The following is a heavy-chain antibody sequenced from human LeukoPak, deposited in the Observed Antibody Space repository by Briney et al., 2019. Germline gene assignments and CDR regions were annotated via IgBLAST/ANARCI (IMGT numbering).Heavy chain of an antibody. V-gene: IGHV3-33*01. Sequence: QPGTSLRLSCTASGFNFGIYGMHWVRQAPGKGLEWVAVMWDDGTNEYFVESVKGRFTISRDNGKRTLYLQMNSLRVEDTAVYYCARDGDSVVIDYWGQGTLVTVSS. CDR3: ARDGDSVVIDY. J-gene: IGHJ4*02. D-gene: IGHD4-23*01. CDR2: MWDDGTNE. CDR1: GFNFGIYG.